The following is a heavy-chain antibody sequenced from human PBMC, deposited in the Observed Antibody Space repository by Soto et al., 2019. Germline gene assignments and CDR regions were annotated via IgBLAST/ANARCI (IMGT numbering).Heavy chain of an antibody. CDR1: GFSFTGYY. CDR2: INAHSGGT. V-gene: IGHV1-2*02. CDR3: AKDLTRQLAYWLDP. Sequence: ASVKVSCKASGFSFTGYYIHWLRQAPGQGLEWMGWINAHSGGTEYAQKFQGRVTLTRDTSIATAYLTLTSLTSDDTALYYCAKDLTRQLAYWLDPWGQGTQVTVAS. J-gene: IGHJ5*02. D-gene: IGHD6-6*01.